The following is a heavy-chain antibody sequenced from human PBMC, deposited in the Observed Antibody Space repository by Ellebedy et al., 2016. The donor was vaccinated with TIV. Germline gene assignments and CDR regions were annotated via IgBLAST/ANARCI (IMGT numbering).Heavy chain of an antibody. CDR3: AGHAVGEGATLEY. Sequence: PGGSLRLSCAASGFTFSSYGMHWVRQAPGKGLEWVAVIWYDGSNKYYADSVKGRFTISRDNSKNTLYLQMNSLRAEDTAVYYCAGHAVGEGATLEYWGQGTLVTDSS. CDR2: IWYDGSNK. J-gene: IGHJ4*02. CDR1: GFTFSSYG. V-gene: IGHV3-33*01. D-gene: IGHD1-26*01.